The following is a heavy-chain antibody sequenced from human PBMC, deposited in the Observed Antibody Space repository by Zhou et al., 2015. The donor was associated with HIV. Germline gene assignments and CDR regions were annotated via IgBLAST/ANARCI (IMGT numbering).Heavy chain of an antibody. CDR2: IIPIFGTA. V-gene: IGHV1-69*01. D-gene: IGHD6-19*01. CDR3: ASGGARIAVAGADFDY. Sequence: QVQLVQSGAEVKKPGSSVKVSCKASGGTFSSYAISWVRQAPGQGLEWMGGIIPIFGTANYAQKFQGRVTITADESTSTAYMELSSLRSEDTAVYYCASGGARIAVAGADFDYWGQGTLVTVSS. J-gene: IGHJ4*02. CDR1: GGTFSSYA.